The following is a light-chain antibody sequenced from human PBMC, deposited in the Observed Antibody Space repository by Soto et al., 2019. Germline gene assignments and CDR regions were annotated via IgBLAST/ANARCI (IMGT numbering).Light chain of an antibody. J-gene: IGKJ1*01. CDR1: QSISSW. V-gene: IGKV1-5*03. Sequence: DIQMTQSPSTLSASVGDRVTITCRASQSISSWLAWYQQRPGKAPKLLIYKASNLESGVPSRFSGSGSGTELTLTISSLHPDDFATYYCQHYYTYPWTFGPRTKVEIK. CDR2: KAS. CDR3: QHYYTYPWT.